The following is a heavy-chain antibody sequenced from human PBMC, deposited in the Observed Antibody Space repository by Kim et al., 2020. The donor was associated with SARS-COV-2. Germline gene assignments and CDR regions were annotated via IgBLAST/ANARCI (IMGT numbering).Heavy chain of an antibody. Sequence: SETLSLTCTVSGGSISSYYWSWIRQPPGKGLEWIGYIYYSGSTNYNPSLKSRVTISVDTSKNQFSLKLSSVTAADTAVYYCARSTPYYYDSSGRYAFDIWGQGTMVTVSS. CDR1: GGSISSYY. V-gene: IGHV4-59*01. CDR2: IYYSGST. D-gene: IGHD3-22*01. J-gene: IGHJ3*02. CDR3: ARSTPYYYDSSGRYAFDI.